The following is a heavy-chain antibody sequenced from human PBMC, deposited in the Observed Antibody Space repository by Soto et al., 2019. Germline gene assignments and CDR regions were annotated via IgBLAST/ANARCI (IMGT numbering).Heavy chain of an antibody. D-gene: IGHD3-16*01. CDR1: GASISSSSYY. Sequence: PSETLSLTCTVSGASISSSSYYWAWIRQPPGKGLEWIGRIYYSGRTPYSPSLKSRVTISVDTSKNQFSLKLNSVTAADTAVYYCAKHVEMATLGPYNFDYWGQGILVTVSS. V-gene: IGHV4-39*01. CDR2: IYYSGRT. J-gene: IGHJ4*02. CDR3: AKHVEMATLGPYNFDY.